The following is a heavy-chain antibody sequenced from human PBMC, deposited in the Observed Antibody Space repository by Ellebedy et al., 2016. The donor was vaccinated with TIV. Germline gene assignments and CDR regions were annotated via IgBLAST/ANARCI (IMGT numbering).Heavy chain of an antibody. Sequence: SVKVSXXASGGTFSSYAISWVRQAPGQGLEWMGGIIPIFGTANYAQKFQGRVTITADESTSTAYMELSSLRSEDTAVYYCARAYYYDSREYYFDYWGQGTLVTVSS. D-gene: IGHD3-22*01. CDR1: GGTFSSYA. V-gene: IGHV1-69*13. J-gene: IGHJ4*02. CDR2: IIPIFGTA. CDR3: ARAYYYDSREYYFDY.